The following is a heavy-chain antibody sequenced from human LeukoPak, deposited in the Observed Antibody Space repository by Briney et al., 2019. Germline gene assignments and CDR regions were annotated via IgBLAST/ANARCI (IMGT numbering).Heavy chain of an antibody. Sequence: KPSETLSLTCAVYGGSFSGYYWSWIRQPPGKGLEWIGEINHSGSTNYNPSLKSRVTISVDTSKNQFSLKLSSVTAADTAVYYCARVRYSSSWQKHFDYWGQGTLVTVSS. CDR3: ARVRYSSSWQKHFDY. CDR2: INHSGST. J-gene: IGHJ4*02. D-gene: IGHD6-13*01. CDR1: GGSFSGYY. V-gene: IGHV4-34*01.